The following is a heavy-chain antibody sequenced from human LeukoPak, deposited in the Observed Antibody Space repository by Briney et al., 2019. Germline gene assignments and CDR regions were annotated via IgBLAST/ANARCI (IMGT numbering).Heavy chain of an antibody. CDR1: GFTFSNYE. CDR3: ARDSDPEIPYCYFDL. Sequence: GGSLRLSCVASGFTFSNYEMNWVRQAPGKGLEWVAYITSTGSTIYYGGSVKGRFTISRDNDKTSLYLQMNSLRAEDTAVYFCARDSDPEIPYCYFDLWGRGTLVTVSS. J-gene: IGHJ2*01. V-gene: IGHV3-48*03. CDR2: ITSTGSTI. D-gene: IGHD2-21*01.